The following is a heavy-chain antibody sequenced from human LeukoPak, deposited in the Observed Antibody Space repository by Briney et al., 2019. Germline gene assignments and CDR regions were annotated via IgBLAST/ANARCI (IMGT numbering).Heavy chain of an antibody. V-gene: IGHV3-74*01. J-gene: IGHJ5*02. CDR2: INNDGSTT. D-gene: IGHD3-22*01. CDR1: GFTFNTYW. CDR3: ANGGTYSSGP. Sequence: GGSLRLSCAASGFTFNTYWMHWVRQAPGKGLVWVARINNDGSTTTYADSVKGRLTISRDNAKNTLYLQMSSVRAEDTAVYYCANGGTYSSGPWGQGTLVTVSS.